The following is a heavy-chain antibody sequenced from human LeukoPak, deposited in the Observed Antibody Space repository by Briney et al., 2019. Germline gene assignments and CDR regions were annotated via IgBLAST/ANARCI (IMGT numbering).Heavy chain of an antibody. CDR3: ARVGYYSGLGY. J-gene: IGHJ4*02. D-gene: IGHD3-22*01. CDR2: IYYSGST. CDR1: GGSISSSSYY. Sequence: PSETLSLTCTVSGGSISSSSYYWGWIRQPPGKGLEWIGSIYYSGSTYYNPSLKSRVTISVDTSKNQFSLKLSSVTAADTAVYYCARVGYYSGLGYWGQGTLVTVSS. V-gene: IGHV4-39*07.